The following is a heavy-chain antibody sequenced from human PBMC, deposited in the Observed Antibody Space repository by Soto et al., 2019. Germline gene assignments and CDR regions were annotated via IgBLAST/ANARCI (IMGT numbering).Heavy chain of an antibody. J-gene: IGHJ4*02. V-gene: IGHV3-23*01. D-gene: IGHD2-15*01. CDR2: ISGGGANT. CDR3: AKDLVAARTY. CDR1: GFTFCNYA. Sequence: GGSLKLSCAASGFTFCNYAMAWVRQAPGKGVERVSSISGGGANTYHADSVRGRFTISRDNSENTLYLQMRSLRAEDTAVYYCAKDLVAARTYWGQGALVTVSS.